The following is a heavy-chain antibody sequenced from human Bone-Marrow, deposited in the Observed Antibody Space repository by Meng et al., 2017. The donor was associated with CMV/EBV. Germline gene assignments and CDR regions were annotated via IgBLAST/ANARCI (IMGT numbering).Heavy chain of an antibody. CDR1: GYTFTSYG. D-gene: IGHD4-17*01. Sequence: QVQLVQSGAEVKKPGASVKVSCKASGYTFTSYGISWVRQAPGQGLEWMGGFDPEDGETIYAQKFQGRVTMTEDTSTDTAYMELSSLRSEDTAVYYCATSGNGDYLTGGYWGQGTLVTVSS. J-gene: IGHJ4*02. CDR3: ATSGNGDYLTGGY. V-gene: IGHV1-24*01. CDR2: FDPEDGET.